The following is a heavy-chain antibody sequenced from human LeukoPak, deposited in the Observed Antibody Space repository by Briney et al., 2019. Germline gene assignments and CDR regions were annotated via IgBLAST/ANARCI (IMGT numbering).Heavy chain of an antibody. J-gene: IGHJ4*02. V-gene: IGHV4-59*08. CDR3: AGHHPRNTVDF. CDR2: ISDIGSI. Sequence: SETLSLTCTVSGGSISCYYWSWIRQPPGKGLEWIAHISDIGSINYNPSLKSRVTISLDTSKNQFSLKLSSVTAADTAVYYCAGHHPRNTVDFWGQGTLVTVSS. CDR1: GGSISCYY. D-gene: IGHD2/OR15-2a*01.